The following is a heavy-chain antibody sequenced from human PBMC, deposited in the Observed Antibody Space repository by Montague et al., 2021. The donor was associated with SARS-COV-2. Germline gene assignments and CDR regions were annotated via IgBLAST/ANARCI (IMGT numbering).Heavy chain of an antibody. J-gene: IGHJ2*01. CDR1: EDSVSSNIAT. CDR3: ARAYCGGDCYFYWYFDL. V-gene: IGHV6-1*01. Sequence: CAISEDSVSSNIATWNWIRQSPSRGLEWLGRTYYRSKWYNDYAVPVKSQVIINPDTSNNRISLQLNSVTPEDTAVYYCARAYCGGDCYFYWYFDLWGRGTLVTVSS. CDR2: TYYRSKWYN. D-gene: IGHD2-21*02.